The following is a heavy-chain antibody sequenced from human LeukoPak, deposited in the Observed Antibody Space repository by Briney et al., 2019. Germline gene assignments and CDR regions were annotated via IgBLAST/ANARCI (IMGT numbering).Heavy chain of an antibody. D-gene: IGHD5-12*01. V-gene: IGHV3-30*18. J-gene: IGHJ4*02. CDR1: GYTFSNFA. CDR3: AKDPNNSGYRHLDY. CDR2: ISYDESNK. Sequence: GGSLRLSCVASGYTFSNFATHWVRQAPGKGLEWVAVISYDESNKNYADSVKGRFTISRDNSNNTLYLQMSSLRTEDTAVYYCAKDPNNSGYRHLDYWGQGTLVTVSS.